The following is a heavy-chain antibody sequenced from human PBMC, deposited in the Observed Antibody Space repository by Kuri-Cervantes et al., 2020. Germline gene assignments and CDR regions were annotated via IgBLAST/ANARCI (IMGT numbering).Heavy chain of an antibody. CDR1: GFTFSSYA. V-gene: IGHV3-23*01. D-gene: IGHD3-10*01. CDR2: ISGSGGST. J-gene: IGHJ6*02. CDR3: AKDRTMLRDMDV. Sequence: GESLKISCAASGFTFSSYAMRWVRQAPGKGLEWVSGISGSGGSTYFADSVKGRFTISRDNSKNTLYLEMNTLRAEDTAVYYCAKDRTMLRDMDVWGQGTTVTVSS.